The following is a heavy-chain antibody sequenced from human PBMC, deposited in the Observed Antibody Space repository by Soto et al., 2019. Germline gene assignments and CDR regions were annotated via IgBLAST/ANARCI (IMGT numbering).Heavy chain of an antibody. V-gene: IGHV3-30*18. D-gene: IGHD2-21*02. CDR3: AKYLQSYGDDAYYCYGMDV. CDR2: ISYDGTNK. J-gene: IGHJ6*02. Sequence: QVQLVESGGGEVQPGRSLTISCAASGFTFSTYGMHWVRQTPGKGLEWVAVISYDGTNKFYSDSVKGRFTISRDNFKNTLTLQMNSLRADDTAVYSCAKYLQSYGDDAYYCYGMDVWGLGTRVTVSS. CDR1: GFTFSTYG.